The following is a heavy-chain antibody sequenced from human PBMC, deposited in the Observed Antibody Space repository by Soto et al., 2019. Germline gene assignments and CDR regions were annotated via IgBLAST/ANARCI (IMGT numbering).Heavy chain of an antibody. V-gene: IGHV3-23*01. CDR2: ISGSGGNT. CDR1: GFTFSSHP. Sequence: EVPLLESGGDLVQPGGSLRLSCAASGFTFSSHPMTWVRQAPGKGLEWVSGISGSGGNTYYADSVKGRFTISRDNSKNTLYLQMNSLRVEDTAVYFCANRKGGWGQGTLVTVSS. D-gene: IGHD3-16*01. CDR3: ANRKGG. J-gene: IGHJ4*02.